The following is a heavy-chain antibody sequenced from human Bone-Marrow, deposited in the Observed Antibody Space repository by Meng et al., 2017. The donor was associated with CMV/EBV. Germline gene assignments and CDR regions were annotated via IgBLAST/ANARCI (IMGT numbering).Heavy chain of an antibody. Sequence: SVKVSCKASGGTFSSYTISWVRQAPGQGLEWMGRIIPILGIANYAQKFQGRVTITEDKSTSTAYMELSSLRSEDTAVYYCARDRPDGSSWYWFDPWGRGNLVSVSS. J-gene: IGHJ5*02. D-gene: IGHD6-13*01. CDR2: IIPILGIA. CDR1: GGTFSSYT. CDR3: ARDRPDGSSWYWFDP. V-gene: IGHV1-69*04.